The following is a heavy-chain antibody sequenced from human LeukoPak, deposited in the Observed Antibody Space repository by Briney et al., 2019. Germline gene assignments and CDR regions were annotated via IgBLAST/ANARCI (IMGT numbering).Heavy chain of an antibody. J-gene: IGHJ4*02. V-gene: IGHV3-23*01. CDR3: AKNVYSSSWYGYFDY. CDR2: ISGSGGST. Sequence: GGSLRLSCAPSGFTFDDYTMHCVRQAPGKGLEWVSAISGSGGSTYYADSVKGRFTISRDNSKNTLYLQMNSLRAEDTAVYYCAKNVYSSSWYGYFDYWGQGTLVTVSS. D-gene: IGHD6-13*01. CDR1: GFTFDDYT.